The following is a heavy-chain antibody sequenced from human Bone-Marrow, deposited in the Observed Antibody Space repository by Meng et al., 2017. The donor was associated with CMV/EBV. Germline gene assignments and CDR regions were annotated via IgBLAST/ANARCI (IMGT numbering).Heavy chain of an antibody. J-gene: IGHJ6*02. CDR1: GFTFSSYS. CDR2: ISSSSSYI. Sequence: GGSLKISCAASGFTFSSYSMNWVRQAPGKGLEWVSSISSSSSYIYYADSVKGRFTISRDNAKNSLYLQMNSLRAEDTAVYYCARGSPDYEYYYYGMDVCGQGTTVTVSS. D-gene: IGHD4-17*01. CDR3: ARGSPDYEYYYYGMDV. V-gene: IGHV3-21*01.